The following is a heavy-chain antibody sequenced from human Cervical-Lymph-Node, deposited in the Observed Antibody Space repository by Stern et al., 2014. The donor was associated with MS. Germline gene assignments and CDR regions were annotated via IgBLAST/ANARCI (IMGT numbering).Heavy chain of an antibody. Sequence: QVQLQESGPGVVKPSETLSLTCTVSGVSISSSFYWAWIRQPPGKGLEWIATIHFSGRTYYNPSFKSRVTTSLDTSNNQFSLQETSVTAADTAVYYCATPEMTTVESWYFNVWGRGTLVTVSS. V-gene: IGHV4-39*01. CDR1: GVSISSSFY. D-gene: IGHD4-23*01. CDR3: ATPEMTTVESWYFNV. CDR2: IHFSGRT. J-gene: IGHJ2*01.